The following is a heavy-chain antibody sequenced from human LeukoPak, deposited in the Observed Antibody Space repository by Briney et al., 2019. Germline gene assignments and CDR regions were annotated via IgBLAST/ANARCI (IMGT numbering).Heavy chain of an antibody. D-gene: IGHD2-8*01. Sequence: SETLSLTCTVSGGSISSGSYYWSWIRQPAGKGLEWIGRIYTSGSTNYNPSLKSRVTISVDTSKNQLSLKLSSVTAADTAVYYCARECILDAFDIWGQGTMVTVSS. CDR2: IYTSGST. CDR3: ARECILDAFDI. J-gene: IGHJ3*02. V-gene: IGHV4-61*02. CDR1: GGSISSGSYY.